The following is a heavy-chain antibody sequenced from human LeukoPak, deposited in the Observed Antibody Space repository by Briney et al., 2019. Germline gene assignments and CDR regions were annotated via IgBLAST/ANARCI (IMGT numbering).Heavy chain of an antibody. J-gene: IGHJ3*02. CDR2: IYYSGST. Sequence: SETLSLTCTVSGGSINNGGYYWHWIRQHPGKGLEWIGYIYYSGSTYYNPSLKSRVTISVDTSQNQFPLKLSSVTAADTAVYYCARDARQAVAVGVAFDIWGQGTMVTVSS. V-gene: IGHV4-31*03. D-gene: IGHD6-19*01. CDR3: ARDARQAVAVGVAFDI. CDR1: GGSINNGGYY.